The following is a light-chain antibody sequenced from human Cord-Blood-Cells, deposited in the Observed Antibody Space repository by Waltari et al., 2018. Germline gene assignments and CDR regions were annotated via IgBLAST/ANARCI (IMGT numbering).Light chain of an antibody. V-gene: IGLV2-14*01. CDR1: SRDVGGYNS. CDR2: DVS. Sequence: QSALTQPASVSGSPGQSITISCPGTSRDVGGYNSVSWYQQHPGKAPKLMIYDVSNRPSRVSNRFSGSKSGNTASLTISGLQSEDEADYYCSSYTSSSTWVSGGGTKLTVL. J-gene: IGLJ3*02. CDR3: SSYTSSSTWV.